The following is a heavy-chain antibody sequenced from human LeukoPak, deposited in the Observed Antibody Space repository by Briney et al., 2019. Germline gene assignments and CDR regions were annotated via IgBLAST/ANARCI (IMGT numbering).Heavy chain of an antibody. Sequence: GGSLRLSCAASGFTFSSDEMNWVRQAPGKGLEWVSYISRSGSIAYYADSVKGRFTISRDNAKNSLYLQMNSLRAEDTAVYYCARGVYDSSPLNYYMDVWGKGTTVTVSS. J-gene: IGHJ6*03. V-gene: IGHV3-48*03. CDR3: ARGVYDSSPLNYYMDV. CDR1: GFTFSSDE. CDR2: ISRSGSIA. D-gene: IGHD3-22*01.